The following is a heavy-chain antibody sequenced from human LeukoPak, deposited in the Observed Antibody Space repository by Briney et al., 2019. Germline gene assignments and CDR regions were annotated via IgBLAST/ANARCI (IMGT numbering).Heavy chain of an antibody. CDR1: GGSISSYY. CDR3: ARLSTASPLNWFDP. V-gene: IGHV4-4*09. CDR2: IYTSGST. D-gene: IGHD1-26*01. Sequence: SETLSLTCTVSGGSISSYYWSWIRQPPGKGLEWIGYIYTSGSTNYNPSLKSRVTISVDTSKDQFSLKLSSVTAADTAVYYCARLSTASPLNWFDPWGQGTLVTVSS. J-gene: IGHJ5*02.